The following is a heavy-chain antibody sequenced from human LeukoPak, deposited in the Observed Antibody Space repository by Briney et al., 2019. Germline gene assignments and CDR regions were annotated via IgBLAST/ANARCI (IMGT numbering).Heavy chain of an antibody. CDR3: AKGELYYYDSSGYYGGVSYFDY. J-gene: IGHJ4*02. V-gene: IGHV3-23*01. CDR1: GFTFSSYA. CDR2: ISGSGGST. D-gene: IGHD3-22*01. Sequence: GGSLRLSCAASGFTFSSYAMSWVRQAPGKGLEWVSAISGSGGSTYYADSVKGRFTISRDNSKNTLYLQMNSLRAEDTAVYYCAKGELYYYDSSGYYGGVSYFDYWGQGTLVTVSS.